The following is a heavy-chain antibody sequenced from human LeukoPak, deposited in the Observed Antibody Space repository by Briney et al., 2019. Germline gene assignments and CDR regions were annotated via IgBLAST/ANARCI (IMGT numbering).Heavy chain of an antibody. CDR3: ARGYYDNSGYYFPFDY. CDR1: GFTFSDYY. D-gene: IGHD3-22*01. J-gene: IGHJ4*02. CDR2: IRSSSSYT. V-gene: IGHV3-11*06. Sequence: PGGSLRLSCAASGFTFSDYYMSWIRQAPGKGLEWVSYIRSSSSYTNYADSVKGRFTISRDNAKNSLYLQMNSLRAGDTAVYYCARGYYDNSGYYFPFDYWGQGTLVTVSS.